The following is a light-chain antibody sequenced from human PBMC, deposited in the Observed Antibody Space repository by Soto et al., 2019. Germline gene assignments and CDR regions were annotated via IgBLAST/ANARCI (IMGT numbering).Light chain of an antibody. Sequence: EIVLTQSPATLSLSPGERATLSCRASQSVSSNLAWYQQKPGQAPRLLIYGASRRATGIPDRFSAIESGTDFTVTISPLEPEDFAVYFCQQYDTTPWTFGQGTTGDIK. V-gene: IGKV3-20*01. CDR2: GAS. CDR3: QQYDTTPWT. CDR1: QSVSSN. J-gene: IGKJ1*01.